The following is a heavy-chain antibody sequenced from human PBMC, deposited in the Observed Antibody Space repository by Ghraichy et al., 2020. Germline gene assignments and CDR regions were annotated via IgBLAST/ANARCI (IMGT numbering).Heavy chain of an antibody. CDR2: IIPMLGLP. D-gene: IGHD6-13*01. CDR1: GGAFSSNT. Sequence: SVKVSCKASGGAFSSNTLSWVRQAPGQGLEWMGRIIPMLGLPNYAQKFQGRVTITADISTSTAYMEVSSLKSGDTAVYYCAQEAIPATGTFDSWDQGTLVTVSS. J-gene: IGHJ4*02. CDR3: AQEAIPATGTFDS. V-gene: IGHV1-69*10.